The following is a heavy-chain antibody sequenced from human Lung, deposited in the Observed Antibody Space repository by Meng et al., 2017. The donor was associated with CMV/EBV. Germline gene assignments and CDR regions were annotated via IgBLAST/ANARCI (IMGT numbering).Heavy chain of an antibody. Sequence: SGDSISGTSYYWGWSRQAPGKGLEGIGSISYGGDNHYNPSIKSRVSISLDKSRNQFSLRLNSVTAADTAMYYCAKAGETILVIVFDPWGQGTLVTVSS. V-gene: IGHV4-39*07. J-gene: IGHJ5*02. D-gene: IGHD2-21*01. CDR2: ISYGGDN. CDR1: GDSISGTSYY. CDR3: AKAGETILVIVFDP.